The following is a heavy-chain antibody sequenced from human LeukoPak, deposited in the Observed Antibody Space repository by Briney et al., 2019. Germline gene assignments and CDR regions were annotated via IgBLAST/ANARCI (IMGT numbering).Heavy chain of an antibody. Sequence: ASVKVSCKASGYTFTSYYMHWVRQAPGQGLEWMGIINPSGGSTSYAQKLQGRVTMTRDMSTSTVYMELSSLRSEDTAVYYCARESLTGWYFDLWGRGTLVTVSS. CDR2: INPSGGST. V-gene: IGHV1-46*01. J-gene: IGHJ2*01. CDR1: GYTFTSYY. CDR3: ARESLTGWYFDL.